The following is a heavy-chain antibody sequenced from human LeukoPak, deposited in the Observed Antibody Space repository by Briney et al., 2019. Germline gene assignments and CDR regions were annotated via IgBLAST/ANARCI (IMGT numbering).Heavy chain of an antibody. CDR2: IKSKTDGGTT. Sequence: SWIRQHPGKGLEWVGRIKSKTDGGTTDYAAPVKGRFTISRDDSKNTLYLQMNSLKTEDTAVYYCTTEARDYYDSSGYSSWGQGTLVTVSS. CDR3: TTEARDYYDSSGYSS. D-gene: IGHD3-22*01. V-gene: IGHV3-15*01. J-gene: IGHJ4*02.